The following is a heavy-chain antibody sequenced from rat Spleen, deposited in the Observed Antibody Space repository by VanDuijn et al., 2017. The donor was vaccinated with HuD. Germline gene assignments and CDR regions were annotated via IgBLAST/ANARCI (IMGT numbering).Heavy chain of an antibody. J-gene: IGHJ3*01. Sequence: EVQLVESGGGLVQPGRSLKLSCVASGFTFNNYWMTWIRQAPGRGLEWVASITNASGRTYYSDFVKGRFTISRDTAQNTLYLQMNSLRSEDTATYYCARRHGTGIHWFAYWGQGTLVTVSS. D-gene: IGHD1-4*01. V-gene: IGHV5-31*01. CDR3: ARRHGTGIHWFAY. CDR2: ITNASGRT. CDR1: GFTFNNYW.